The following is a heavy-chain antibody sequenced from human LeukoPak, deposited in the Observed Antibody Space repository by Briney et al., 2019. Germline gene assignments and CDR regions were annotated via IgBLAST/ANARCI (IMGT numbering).Heavy chain of an antibody. CDR1: GGSINSYY. CDR3: AREESGIGYSNSWYDWFDP. V-gene: IGHV4-59*12. J-gene: IGHJ5*02. Sequence: SETLSLTCTVSGGSINSYYWSWIRQPPGKGLEWIGYIYDSGSTNYNPSLKSRVTISVDTSKNQFSLKLSSVTAADTAVYYCAREESGIGYSNSWYDWFDPWGQGTLVTVSS. D-gene: IGHD6-13*01. CDR2: IYDSGST.